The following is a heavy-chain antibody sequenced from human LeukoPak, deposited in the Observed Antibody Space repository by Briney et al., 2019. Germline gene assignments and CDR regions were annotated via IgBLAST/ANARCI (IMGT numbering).Heavy chain of an antibody. CDR3: ARARAGYSSSWYAFDI. Sequence: ASVKVSCKASGYTFTGYYMHWVRQAPGQGLEWMGWINPNSGGTNYAQKFQGRVTMTRDTSISTAYMELSRLRSDDTAVYYCARARAGYSSSWYAFDIWGQGTMVTVSS. V-gene: IGHV1-2*02. J-gene: IGHJ3*02. CDR1: GYTFTGYY. CDR2: INPNSGGT. D-gene: IGHD6-13*01.